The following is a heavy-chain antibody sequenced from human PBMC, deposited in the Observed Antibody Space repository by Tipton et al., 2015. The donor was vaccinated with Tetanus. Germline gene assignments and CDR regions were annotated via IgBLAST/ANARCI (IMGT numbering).Heavy chain of an antibody. CDR3: ARGPAKDSSSYYYYGMDV. CDR2: INHSGST. D-gene: IGHD6-13*01. CDR1: GGSFSGYY. J-gene: IGHJ6*02. Sequence: TLSLTCAVYGGSFSGYYWSWIRQPPGKGLEWIGEINHSGSTNYNPSLKSRVTISVDTSKNQFSLRLSSVTAADTAVYYCARGPAKDSSSYYYYGMDVWGQGTTVTVSS. V-gene: IGHV4-34*01.